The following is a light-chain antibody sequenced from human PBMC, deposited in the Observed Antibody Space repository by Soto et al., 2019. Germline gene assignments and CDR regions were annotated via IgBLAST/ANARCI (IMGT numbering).Light chain of an antibody. V-gene: IGKV3D-15*01. CDR3: QQHNNWPPIT. J-gene: IGKJ5*01. Sequence: EFVLTQSPGTLSLSPGERATLSCRASQTVRNNYLAWYQQKPGQAPRLLIYDASSRATGIPARFNGSGSGTEFTLTISSLQSEDFAVYYCQQHNNWPPITFGQGTRLEIK. CDR2: DAS. CDR1: QTVRNN.